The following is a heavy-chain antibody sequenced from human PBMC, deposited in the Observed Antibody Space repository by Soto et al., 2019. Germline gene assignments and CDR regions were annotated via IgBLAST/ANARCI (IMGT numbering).Heavy chain of an antibody. CDR2: IYTSGGT. Sequence: PSETLSLTCSVSGGSSSSHYWSWIRQPAGKGLEWIGCIYTSGGTNYNPSLKSRLTMSVDTSKKQFSLKLTSVTAADTAVYYCARGAAAGVDYGMDVWGQGTTVTVSS. V-gene: IGHV4-4*07. CDR3: ARGAAAGVDYGMDV. J-gene: IGHJ6*02. CDR1: GGSSSSHY. D-gene: IGHD6-13*01.